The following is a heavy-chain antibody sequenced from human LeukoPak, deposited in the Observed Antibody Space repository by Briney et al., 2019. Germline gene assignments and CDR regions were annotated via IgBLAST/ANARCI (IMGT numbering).Heavy chain of an antibody. Sequence: DSVKGRFTISRDNSRNTLYLQMNSLRAEDTAVYYCAKNGVSHLYCYYMDVWGKGTTVTVSS. J-gene: IGHJ6*03. CDR3: AKNGVSHLYCYYMDV. V-gene: IGHV3-30*02. D-gene: IGHD3-10*01.